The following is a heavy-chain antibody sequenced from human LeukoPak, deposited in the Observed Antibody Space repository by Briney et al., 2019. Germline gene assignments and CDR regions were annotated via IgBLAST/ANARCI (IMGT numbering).Heavy chain of an antibody. V-gene: IGHV4-34*01. CDR2: IDHRGTA. D-gene: IGHD3-3*01. CDR3: AVGITIFVVAASFDS. Sequence: KPSETLSLTCAVYGASYNAYYWSWIRQPPGKGLEWIGDIDHRGTATYNPSLKSRLTISADASKNQFSLKLNSVTDADTAVYYCAVGITIFVVAASFDSWGQGNLVIVSS. CDR1: GASYNAYY. J-gene: IGHJ4*02.